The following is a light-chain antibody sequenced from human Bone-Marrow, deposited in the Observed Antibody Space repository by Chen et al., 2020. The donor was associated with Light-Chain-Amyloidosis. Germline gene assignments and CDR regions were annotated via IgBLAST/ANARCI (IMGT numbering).Light chain of an antibody. CDR3: SSYTITNTLF. Sequence: QSAMSQPASVSGSPGQSITISCTGTSSDVVSANHVSWYQQHPDKYPKLMIYEVTNRPSWVPDRFSGSKSDNTSSLTISGLQTEDEADYFCSSYTITNTLFFGIVTRFTVL. CDR2: EVT. CDR1: SSDVVSANH. J-gene: IGLJ1*01. V-gene: IGLV2-14*01.